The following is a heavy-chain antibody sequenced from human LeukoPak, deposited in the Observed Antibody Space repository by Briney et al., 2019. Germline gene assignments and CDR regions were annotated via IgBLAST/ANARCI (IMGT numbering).Heavy chain of an antibody. D-gene: IGHD5-24*01. Sequence: PSETLSLTCTVSGGSISSYYWSWIRQPPGKGLEWIGYIHYSGSTNYNPSLKSRVTISVDTSKNQFSLKLSSVTAADTAVYYCARDLGGYNLLYFDYWGQGTLVTVSS. CDR3: ARDLGGYNLLYFDY. J-gene: IGHJ4*02. CDR2: IHYSGST. V-gene: IGHV4-59*12. CDR1: GGSISSYY.